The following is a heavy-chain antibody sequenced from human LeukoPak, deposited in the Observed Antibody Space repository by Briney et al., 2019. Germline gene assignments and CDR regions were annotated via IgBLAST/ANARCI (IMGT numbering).Heavy chain of an antibody. CDR1: GFTFSSYA. D-gene: IGHD2-2*01. V-gene: IGHV3-30-3*02. CDR2: ISYDGSNK. Sequence: GGSLRLSCAASGFTFSSYAMHWVRQAPGKGLHWVAVISYDGSNKYYADSVKGRFTISRDNSKNTLYLQMNSLRVEDTAVYYCAKPMCSSTSCYRYFDYWGQGSPVTVSS. J-gene: IGHJ4*02. CDR3: AKPMCSSTSCYRYFDY.